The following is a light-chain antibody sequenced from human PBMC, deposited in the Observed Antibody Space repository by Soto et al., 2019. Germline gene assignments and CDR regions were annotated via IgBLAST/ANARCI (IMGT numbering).Light chain of an antibody. CDR1: RNIDSN. J-gene: IGKJ4*01. V-gene: IGKV3-15*01. Sequence: EIVMTQSPATLSVSPGERATLVCRASRNIDSNLAWCQQKPGQAPRLLIYGAFSRAIGVPARFSGSQSGTEFTLTISSLQSEDIAVYYCQQYSAWPLSFGGGTKVDIK. CDR3: QQYSAWPLS. CDR2: GAF.